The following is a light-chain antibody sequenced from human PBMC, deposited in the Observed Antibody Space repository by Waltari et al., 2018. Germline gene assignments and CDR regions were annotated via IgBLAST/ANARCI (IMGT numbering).Light chain of an antibody. Sequence: EILLTQSPGTLSLSPGERATLSCRASQSISSNYLAWYQQQPGQAPRLLIYGASSRATGIPDRFSGSGYDTDFTLTVSRLESEDFGVYYCQQYGSSPLTFGQGTKVEIK. J-gene: IGKJ2*01. CDR1: QSISSNY. V-gene: IGKV3-20*01. CDR2: GAS. CDR3: QQYGSSPLT.